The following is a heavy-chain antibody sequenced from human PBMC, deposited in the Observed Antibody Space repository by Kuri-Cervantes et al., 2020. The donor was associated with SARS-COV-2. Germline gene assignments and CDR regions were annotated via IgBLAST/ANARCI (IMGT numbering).Heavy chain of an antibody. Sequence: GGSLRLSCAVSGFTHNSYSMNWVRQTPGKGLEWVAYISSSSSNIYHADSVKGRFTISRDDAKNSLYLQMNSLRDEDTAVYYCARGIRGSWYVFDYWGQGTLVTVSS. V-gene: IGHV3-48*02. J-gene: IGHJ4*02. D-gene: IGHD6-13*01. CDR3: ARGIRGSWYVFDY. CDR1: GFTHNSYS. CDR2: ISSSSSNI.